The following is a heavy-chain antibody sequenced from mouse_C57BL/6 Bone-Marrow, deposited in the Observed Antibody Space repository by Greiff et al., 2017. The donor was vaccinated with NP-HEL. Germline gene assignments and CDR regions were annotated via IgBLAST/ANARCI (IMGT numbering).Heavy chain of an antibody. Sequence: QVQLKQPGAELVMPGASVKLSCKASGYTFTSYWMHWVKQRPGQGLEWIGELDPSDSYTNYNQKFKGKSTLTVDKSSSTAYMQLSSLTSEDSAVYYCAREACITTVVAYYFDYWGQGTTLTVSS. D-gene: IGHD1-1*01. CDR3: AREACITTVVAYYFDY. J-gene: IGHJ2*01. CDR1: GYTFTSYW. V-gene: IGHV1-69*01. CDR2: LDPSDSYT.